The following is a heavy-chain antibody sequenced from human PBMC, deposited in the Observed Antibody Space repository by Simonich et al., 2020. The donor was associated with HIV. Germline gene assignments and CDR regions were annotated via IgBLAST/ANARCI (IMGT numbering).Heavy chain of an antibody. Sequence: QVQLQESGPGLVKPSETLSLTCTVSGGSISSYYWSWIRQPPGKGLEWIGYIYYSGSTYDNPSLKSLVTISVDTSKNQFSLKLSSVTAADTAVYYCARSGEGMNYDSSGYYYENEAFDIWGQGTMVTVSS. CDR1: GGSISSYY. V-gene: IGHV4-59*06. D-gene: IGHD3-22*01. CDR2: IYYSGST. CDR3: ARSGEGMNYDSSGYYYENEAFDI. J-gene: IGHJ3*02.